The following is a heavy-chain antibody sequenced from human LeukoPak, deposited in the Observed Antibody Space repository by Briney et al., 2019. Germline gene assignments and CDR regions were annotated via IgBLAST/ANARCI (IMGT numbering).Heavy chain of an antibody. CDR1: GYTFTGYF. J-gene: IGHJ4*02. D-gene: IGHD2-21*02. Sequence: GASVKVSCKASGYTFTGYFMHWVRQAPGQGLEWMGIINPSGGSTSYAQKFQGRVTMTRDMSTSTVYMELSSLRSEDTAVYYCARAPLYCGGDCYDFDYWGQGTLVTVSS. CDR2: INPSGGST. CDR3: ARAPLYCGGDCYDFDY. V-gene: IGHV1-46*01.